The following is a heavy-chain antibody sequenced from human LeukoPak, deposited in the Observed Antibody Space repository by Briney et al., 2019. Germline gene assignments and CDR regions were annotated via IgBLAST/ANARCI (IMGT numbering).Heavy chain of an antibody. CDR2: ISGTGGSI. CDR3: AKAAVITGGLYYFDY. CDR1: GFTFSSYA. V-gene: IGHV3-23*01. D-gene: IGHD5-24*01. J-gene: IGHJ4*02. Sequence: GGSLRLSCAASGFTFSSYAMSWVRQAPGKGLEWGSRISGTGGSIYYADSVKGRFTISRDNSKNTLYLQMNSLRAEDTAVYYCAKAAVITGGLYYFDYWGQGTLVTVSS.